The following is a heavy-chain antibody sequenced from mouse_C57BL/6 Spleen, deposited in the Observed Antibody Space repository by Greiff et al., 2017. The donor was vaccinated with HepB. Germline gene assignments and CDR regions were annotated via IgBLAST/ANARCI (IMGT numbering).Heavy chain of an antibody. CDR2: ISYDGSN. J-gene: IGHJ1*03. Sequence: EVQLQESGPGLVKPSQSLSLTCSVTGYSITSGYYWNWIRQFPGNKLEWMGYISYDGSNNYNPSLKNRISITRDTSKNQFFLKLNSVTTEDTATYYCARDEGGWYFDVWGTGTTVTVSS. CDR3: ARDEGGWYFDV. V-gene: IGHV3-6*01. CDR1: GYSITSGYY.